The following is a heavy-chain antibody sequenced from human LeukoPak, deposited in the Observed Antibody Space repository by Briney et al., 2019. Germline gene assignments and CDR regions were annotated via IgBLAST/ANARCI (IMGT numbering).Heavy chain of an antibody. Sequence: ASVKVSCKASGYTFTSYYMHWVRQAPGQGLEWMGITNPSGGSTSYAQKFQGRVTMTRDTSTSTVYMELSSLRSEDTAVYYCRAYYYDSSGSGRTYYFDYWGQGTLVTVSS. CDR2: TNPSGGST. J-gene: IGHJ4*02. V-gene: IGHV1-46*01. D-gene: IGHD3-22*01. CDR1: GYTFTSYY. CDR3: RAYYYDSSGSGRTYYFDY.